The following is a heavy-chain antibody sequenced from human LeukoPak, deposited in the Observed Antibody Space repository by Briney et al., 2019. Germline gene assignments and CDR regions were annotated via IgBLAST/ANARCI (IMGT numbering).Heavy chain of an antibody. CDR3: AKDRFCGGDCYYSN. D-gene: IGHD2-21*02. Sequence: PGGSLRLSCAASGFTFSSYAMSWVRQAPGKGLEWVSAISGSGGSRYYADSVKGRFTICRDNSKNTLYLQMNSLRAQDTAVDYCAKDRFCGGDCYYSNWGQGTLVTVSS. J-gene: IGHJ4*02. V-gene: IGHV3-23*01. CDR1: GFTFSSYA. CDR2: ISGSGGSR.